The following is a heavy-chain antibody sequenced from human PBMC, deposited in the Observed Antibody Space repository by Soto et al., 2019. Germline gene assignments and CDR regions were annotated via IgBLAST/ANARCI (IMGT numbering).Heavy chain of an antibody. CDR1: GFTFSSYS. CDR3: ARCPYSTSSMGSDY. Sequence: EVQLVESGGGLVQPGGSLRLSCAASGFTFSSYSMNWVRQAPGKGLEWVSYISSSISTIYYADSVKGRFTISRDNAKNSLYLQMNSLRAEDTAVYYCARCPYSTSSMGSDYWGQGTLVTVSS. CDR2: ISSSISTI. D-gene: IGHD6-6*01. V-gene: IGHV3-48*01. J-gene: IGHJ4*02.